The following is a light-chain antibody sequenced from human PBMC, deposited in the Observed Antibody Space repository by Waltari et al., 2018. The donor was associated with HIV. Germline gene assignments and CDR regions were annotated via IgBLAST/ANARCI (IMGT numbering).Light chain of an antibody. V-gene: IGKV3-11*01. CDR1: QSVSSY. J-gene: IGKJ2*01. CDR2: EAS. Sequence: DIVLTQSPATLSLSPGERATLSCRASQSVSSYLAWYQRKPGQAPRLLIYEASNRATGIPARFSGSGSGTDFTRTISSLEPEDFAVYYCQQRSNWPPGYTFGQGTKLEIK. CDR3: QQRSNWPPGYT.